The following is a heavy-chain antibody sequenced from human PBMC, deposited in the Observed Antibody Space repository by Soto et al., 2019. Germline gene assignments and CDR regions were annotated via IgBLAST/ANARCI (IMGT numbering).Heavy chain of an antibody. J-gene: IGHJ6*02. CDR2: ISAYNGKT. CDR1: GYTFTSYG. V-gene: IGHV1-18*01. Sequence: QVQLVQSGGEVKKPGASVKLSCTASGYTFTSYGISWVRQAPGQGLEWMGWISAYNGKTNYAQNVQGRVTMTTDTSTRAAYMDLRSLRSDDTAVYYCARGCDVNYYHGMDVWGQGTTVTGSS. CDR3: ARGCDVNYYHGMDV.